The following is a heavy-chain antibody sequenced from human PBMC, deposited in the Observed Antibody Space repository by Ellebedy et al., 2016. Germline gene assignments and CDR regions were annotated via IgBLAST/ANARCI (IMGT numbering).Heavy chain of an antibody. D-gene: IGHD4-17*01. CDR1: GFTFSNYF. J-gene: IGHJ4*02. V-gene: IGHV3-23*01. CDR2: ISGGGDNT. CDR3: YYGHYSGF. Sequence: GGSLRLXXATSGFTFSNYFMTWIRQAPGKGLEWVATISGGGDNTFFADSVTGRFTISRDNSRYTLYLQMDSLRAADTAVYYCYYGHYSGFWGQGTLVTVSS.